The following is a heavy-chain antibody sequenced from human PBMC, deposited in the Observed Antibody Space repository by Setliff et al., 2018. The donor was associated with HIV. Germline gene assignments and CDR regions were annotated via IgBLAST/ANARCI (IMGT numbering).Heavy chain of an antibody. CDR2: ISSKRTSI. CDR1: GFTFGDFC. D-gene: IGHD2-8*01. J-gene: IGHJ4*02. V-gene: IGHV3-48*01. Sequence: QPGGSLRLSCETSGFTFGDFCMNWVRQAPGKGLEWISYISSKRTSIYYADSVKGRFTISRDNDRNSLYLQMNGLRAEDTAVYYCARTEEWWRPFDYWGQGTLVTVSS. CDR3: ARTEEWWRPFDY.